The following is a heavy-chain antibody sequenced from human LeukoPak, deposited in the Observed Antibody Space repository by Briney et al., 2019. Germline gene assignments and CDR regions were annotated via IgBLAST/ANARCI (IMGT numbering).Heavy chain of an antibody. V-gene: IGHV3-7*03. CDR3: AKGRNPWGLFDY. CDR1: GFTFSSYW. CDR2: SDQDGSEK. D-gene: IGHD7-27*01. Sequence: GGSLRLSCAASGFTFSSYWMSWVRQPPGKGLEWVANSDQDGSEKNYVDSVKGRFTISRDNAKNSLYLQMNSLRAEDTAVYYCAKGRNPWGLFDYWGQGTLVTVSS. J-gene: IGHJ4*02.